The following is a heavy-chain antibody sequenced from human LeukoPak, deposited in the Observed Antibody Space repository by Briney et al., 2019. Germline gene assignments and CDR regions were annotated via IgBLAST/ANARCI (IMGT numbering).Heavy chain of an antibody. CDR3: ARLGRDGCRNSCYSWFDP. D-gene: IGHD2-15*01. V-gene: IGHV3-7*04. CDR2: IKEDGSGE. CDR1: GFTFSSYW. J-gene: IGHJ5*02. Sequence: PGGSLRLSCAASGFTFSSYWMTWVRQAPGKGPEWVATIKEDGSGENYVDSVKGRFTVSRDNAKKSVYLQMNGLRAGDTAVYYCARLGRDGCRNSCYSWFDPWGQGTLVTVSS.